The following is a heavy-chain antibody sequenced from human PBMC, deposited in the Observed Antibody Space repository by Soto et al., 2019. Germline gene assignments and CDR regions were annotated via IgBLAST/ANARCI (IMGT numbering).Heavy chain of an antibody. Sequence: ASVKVSCKASGYTFTSYDINWVRQATGQGLEWMGWMNPNSGNTGYAQKFRGRVTMTRNTSISTAYMELSSLRSEDTALYYCARGRGLYNSGRSQLDSWGQGTLVTVSS. V-gene: IGHV1-8*01. CDR2: MNPNSGNT. CDR1: GYTFTSYD. J-gene: IGHJ4*02. D-gene: IGHD1-1*01. CDR3: ARGRGLYNSGRSQLDS.